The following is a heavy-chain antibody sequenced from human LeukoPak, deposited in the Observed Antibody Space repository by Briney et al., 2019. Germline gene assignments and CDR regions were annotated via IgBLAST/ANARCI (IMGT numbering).Heavy chain of an antibody. CDR1: GFTFSSYG. V-gene: IGHV3-30*18. CDR3: AKQGLYDSSGYYYVACDY. Sequence: GGSLRLSYAASGFTFSSYGMHWVRQAPGKGLEWVALISYDGNNKYYADSVKGRFTISRDNSKNTLYLQMNSLRAEDTAVYFCAKQGLYDSSGYYYVACDYWGQGTLVTVSS. CDR2: ISYDGNNK. D-gene: IGHD3-22*01. J-gene: IGHJ4*02.